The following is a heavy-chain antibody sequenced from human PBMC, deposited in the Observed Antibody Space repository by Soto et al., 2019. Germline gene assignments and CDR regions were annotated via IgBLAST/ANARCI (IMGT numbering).Heavy chain of an antibody. Sequence: GGSLRLSCAASGFTFSSYWMHWVRQAPGKGLVWVSRINSDGSSTSYADSVKGRFTISRDNAMNTLYLQMNSLRAEDTAIYYCARAYSSSSGKNAFDFWGQGTTVTVSS. D-gene: IGHD6-13*01. CDR2: INSDGSST. J-gene: IGHJ3*01. CDR1: GFTFSSYW. CDR3: ARAYSSSSGKNAFDF. V-gene: IGHV3-74*01.